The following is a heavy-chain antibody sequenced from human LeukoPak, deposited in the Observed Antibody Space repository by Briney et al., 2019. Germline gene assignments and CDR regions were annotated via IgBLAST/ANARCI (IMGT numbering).Heavy chain of an antibody. CDR3: ARYLNGDYTYRGIDFDY. J-gene: IGHJ4*02. V-gene: IGHV4-39*01. CDR1: GGSISSSSYY. CDR2: IYYSGST. D-gene: IGHD4-17*01. Sequence: KSSETLSLTCTVSGGSISSSSYYWGWIRQPPGKGLEWIGSIYYSGSTYYNPSLKSRVTISVDTSKNQFSLKLSSVTAADTAVYYCARYLNGDYTYRGIDFDYWGQGTLVTVSS.